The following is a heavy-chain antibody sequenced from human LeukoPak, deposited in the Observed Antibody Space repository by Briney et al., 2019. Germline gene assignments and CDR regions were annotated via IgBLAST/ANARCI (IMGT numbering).Heavy chain of an antibody. CDR3: AASPHIDYYDSSGPDY. J-gene: IGHJ4*02. Sequence: GGSLRLSCAASGFIFSSYGMHWVRQAPGKGLEWVTFIRFDGSNTYYSDSVKGRFTISRDNSKNTLYLQMNSLRAEDTAVYYCAASPHIDYYDSSGPDYWGQGTLVTVSS. CDR1: GFIFSSYG. CDR2: IRFDGSNT. D-gene: IGHD3-22*01. V-gene: IGHV3-30*02.